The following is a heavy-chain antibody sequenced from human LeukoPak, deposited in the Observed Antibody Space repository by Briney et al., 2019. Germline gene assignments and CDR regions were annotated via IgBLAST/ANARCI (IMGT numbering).Heavy chain of an antibody. J-gene: IGHJ4*02. V-gene: IGHV3-33*01. Sequence: GGPLRLSCAASGFTFSSHGMQWVRQAPRKGLEWVAVIWYDGTNKYYADSVKGRFTISRDNSKNTLYLQMNSLSAEDTAVYYCARRDGYDFDYWGQGTLVTVSS. CDR2: IWYDGTNK. D-gene: IGHD5-24*01. CDR3: ARRDGYDFDY. CDR1: GFTFSSHG.